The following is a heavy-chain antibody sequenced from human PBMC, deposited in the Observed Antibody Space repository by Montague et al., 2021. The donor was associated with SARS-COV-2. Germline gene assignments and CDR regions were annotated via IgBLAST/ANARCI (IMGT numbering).Heavy chain of an antibody. D-gene: IGHD3-16*01. V-gene: IGHV4-34*01. Sequence: SETLSLTCAVYGGSFSGYHWTWIRQSPGKGLEWIGEINHSGSTNYNPSLKRRLTISVDTSKNQFTLKLSSVTAADTAVYYCARGLVLGEEDAVVVYFFYYMDVWGKGTTVTVSS. CDR3: ARGLVLGEEDAVVVYFFYYMDV. J-gene: IGHJ6*03. CDR2: INHSGST. CDR1: GGSFSGYH.